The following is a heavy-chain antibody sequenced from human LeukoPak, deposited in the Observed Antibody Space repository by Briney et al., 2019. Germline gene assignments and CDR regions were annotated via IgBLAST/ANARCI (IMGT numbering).Heavy chain of an antibody. V-gene: IGHV4-4*07. CDR3: ARVGCSSTSCHINGWFDP. CDR1: GGSISSYY. J-gene: IGHJ5*02. Sequence: SETLSLTCTVSGGSISSYYWSWIRQPAGKGLEWIGRIYTSGSTNYNPSLKSRVTMSVDTSKNQFSLKLSSVTAADTAVYCRARVGCSSTSCHINGWFDPWGQGTLVTVSS. D-gene: IGHD2-2*02. CDR2: IYTSGST.